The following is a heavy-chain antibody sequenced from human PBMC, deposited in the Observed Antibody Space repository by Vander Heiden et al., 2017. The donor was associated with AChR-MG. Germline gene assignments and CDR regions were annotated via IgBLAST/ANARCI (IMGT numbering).Heavy chain of an antibody. J-gene: IGHJ2*01. CDR1: GFPFSDCY. CDR2: ISSSGSTR. CDR3: AMITYGDYPFDL. V-gene: IGHV3-11*01. Sequence: QVQLVASGGGLVKPGGSLRLSCAAYGFPFSDCYMSWIRQAPGKGLEWVSYISSSGSTRYYADSVKGRFTISRDNAKNSLYLQMNSLRAEDTAVYYCAMITYGDYPFDLWGRGTLVTVSS. D-gene: IGHD4-17*01.